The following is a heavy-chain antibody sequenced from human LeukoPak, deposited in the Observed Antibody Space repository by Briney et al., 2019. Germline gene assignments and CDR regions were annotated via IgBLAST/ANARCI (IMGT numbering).Heavy chain of an antibody. Sequence: PGGSLRLSCVASGFTFSDYWMTWVRQAPGKGLEWVANIKEDGSVKYYVDSVKVRFSISRDNAKNLLYLQLNSLRVEDTAVYYCATEGTDGRGSFGWFDSWGQGTLVTVSS. D-gene: IGHD3-10*01. V-gene: IGHV3-7*01. CDR3: ATEGTDGRGSFGWFDS. J-gene: IGHJ5*01. CDR1: GFTFSDYW. CDR2: IKEDGSVK.